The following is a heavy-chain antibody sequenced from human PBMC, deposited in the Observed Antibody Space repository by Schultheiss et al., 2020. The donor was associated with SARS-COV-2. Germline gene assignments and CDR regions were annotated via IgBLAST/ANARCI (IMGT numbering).Heavy chain of an antibody. CDR3: AKNGYAHVVVIADLNY. CDR2: ISSNGGST. CDR1: GFTFSSYA. J-gene: IGHJ4*02. D-gene: IGHD2-21*01. Sequence: GESLKISCAASGFTFSSYAMHWVRQAPGKGLEYVSAISSNGGSTYYADSVKGRFTISRDNSKNTLYLQMNSLRAEDTAVYYCAKNGYAHVVVIADLNYWGQGTLVTVSS. V-gene: IGHV3-64*04.